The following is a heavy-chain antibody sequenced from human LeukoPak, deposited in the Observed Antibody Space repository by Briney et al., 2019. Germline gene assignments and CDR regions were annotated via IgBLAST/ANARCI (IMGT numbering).Heavy chain of an antibody. D-gene: IGHD3-10*01. Sequence: PSETLSLTCTVSGGSISHYYWSWIRQPPGKGLEWIGEMNHSGSTNYNPSLKSRVTISVDTSKNQFSLKLSSVTAADTAVYYCARLTKNDSGTYRFGKKKRGYMDVWGKGTTVTISS. J-gene: IGHJ6*03. CDR1: GGSISHYY. CDR2: MNHSGST. V-gene: IGHV4-34*01. CDR3: ARLTKNDSGTYRFGKKKRGYMDV.